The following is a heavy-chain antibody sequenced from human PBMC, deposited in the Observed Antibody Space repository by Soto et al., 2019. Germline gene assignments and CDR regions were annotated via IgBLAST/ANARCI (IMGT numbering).Heavy chain of an antibody. CDR2: IWYDGSNK. D-gene: IGHD1-26*01. Sequence: QVQLVESGGGVVQPGRSLRLSCAASGFTFSSYGMHWVRQAPGKGLEWVAVIWYDGSNKYYADSVKGRFTISRDNSKNTLYLQMNSLRAEDTAVYYCAREWELQSFDYWGQGTLVTVSS. V-gene: IGHV3-33*01. CDR3: AREWELQSFDY. J-gene: IGHJ4*02. CDR1: GFTFSSYG.